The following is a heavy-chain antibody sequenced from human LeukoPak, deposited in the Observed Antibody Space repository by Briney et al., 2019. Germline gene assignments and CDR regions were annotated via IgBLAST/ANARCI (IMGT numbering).Heavy chain of an antibody. V-gene: IGHV3-30*02. CDR1: GFTFSSDG. J-gene: IGHJ4*02. D-gene: IGHD5-24*01. CDR2: ISYDANAK. CDR3: AKGMSRDSYYFDY. Sequence: GGSLRLSCATSGFTFSSDGIHWVRQAPGKGLEWVSIISYDANAKHYADSVKGRFLTSRDNTKNTVYLEMSSLRPEDTAVYYCAKGMSRDSYYFDYWGQGTLVTVSS.